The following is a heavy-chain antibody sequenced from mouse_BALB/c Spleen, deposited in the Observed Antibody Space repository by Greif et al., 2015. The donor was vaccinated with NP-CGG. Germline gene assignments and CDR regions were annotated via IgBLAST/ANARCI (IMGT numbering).Heavy chain of an antibody. J-gene: IGHJ3*01. CDR3: ATNYCSRVFAY. D-gene: IGHD1-1*01. V-gene: IGHV1-7*01. CDR2: INPSTGYT. CDR1: GYTFTSYW. Sequence: QVQLKDSGAELAKPGASVKMSCKASGYTFTSYWMHWVKQRPGQGLEWIGYINPSTGYTEYNQKFKDKATLTADKSSSTAYMQLSSLTSEDSAVYYCATNYCSRVFAYWGQGTLVTVSA.